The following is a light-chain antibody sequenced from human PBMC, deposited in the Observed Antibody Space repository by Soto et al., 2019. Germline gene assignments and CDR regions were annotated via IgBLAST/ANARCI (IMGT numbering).Light chain of an antibody. CDR3: QQRSDWPIT. CDR1: QSVRSH. CDR2: EAS. V-gene: IGKV3-11*01. J-gene: IGKJ5*01. Sequence: EIVLTQSPGTLSLSPGERATLSCRGSQSVRSHLVWYQQKPGQAPRLLIYEASNRATGIPARFSGSGSGTDFTLTISSLEPEDFAVYYCQQRSDWPITFGQGTRLEI.